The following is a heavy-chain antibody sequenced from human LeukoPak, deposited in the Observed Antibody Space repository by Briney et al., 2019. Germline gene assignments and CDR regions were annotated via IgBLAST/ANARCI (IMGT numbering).Heavy chain of an antibody. J-gene: IGHJ4*02. V-gene: IGHV3-9*01. CDR3: AKDPSALVVVAVTGFFDY. Sequence: GGSLGLSCAASGFTFDDYAMHWVRQAPGKGLEWVSGISWNSGSIGYADSVKGRFTISRDNAKNSLYLQMNSLRAEDTALYYCAKDPSALVVVAVTGFFDYWGQGTLVTVSS. CDR2: ISWNSGSI. CDR1: GFTFDDYA. D-gene: IGHD2-15*01.